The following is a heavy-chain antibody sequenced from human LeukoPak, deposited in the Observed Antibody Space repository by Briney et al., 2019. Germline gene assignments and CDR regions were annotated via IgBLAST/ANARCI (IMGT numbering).Heavy chain of an antibody. Sequence: GASVKVSCKASGYTFTSYYMHWVRQAPGQGLEWMGIINPSGGSTSYAQKFQGRVTFTADKSTSTAYMELSSLRSEDTAVYYCARDRGVVATITHYYYGMDVWGQGTTITVSS. V-gene: IGHV1-46*01. CDR2: INPSGGST. J-gene: IGHJ6*02. CDR1: GYTFTSYY. D-gene: IGHD5-12*01. CDR3: ARDRGVVATITHYYYGMDV.